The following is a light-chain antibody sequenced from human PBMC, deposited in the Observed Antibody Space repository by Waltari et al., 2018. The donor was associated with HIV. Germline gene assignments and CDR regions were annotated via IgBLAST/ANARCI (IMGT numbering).Light chain of an antibody. V-gene: IGLV1-44*01. CDR3: ASWDDSLNGPV. J-gene: IGLJ2*01. CDR1: TPNIGRNT. CDR2: CKN. Sequence: QSVLTQPPSASGTPEQRVTTSCSGSTPNIGRNTLTCFQQCPGTPPKVLIFCKNQGPPGVPARFSGSQSGTSASLAISGLQSEDEADYYCASWDDSLNGPVFGGGTKLTVV.